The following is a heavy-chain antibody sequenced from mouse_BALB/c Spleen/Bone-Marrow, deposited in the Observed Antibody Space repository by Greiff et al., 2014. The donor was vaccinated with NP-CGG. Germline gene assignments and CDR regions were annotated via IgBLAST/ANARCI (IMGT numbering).Heavy chain of an antibody. D-gene: IGHD1-1*01. Sequence: EVQRVESGPELVKPGASVKMSCKASGYTFTSYVMHWMKQKPGQGLEWIGYINPYNDGTKYNETFKGKATLTSDKSSSTAYMDLSGLTSEDSAVYFCARSEYFGSSYDYWGQGTTLTVSS. V-gene: IGHV1-14*01. CDR1: GYTFTSYV. CDR3: ARSEYFGSSYDY. J-gene: IGHJ2*01. CDR2: INPYNDGT.